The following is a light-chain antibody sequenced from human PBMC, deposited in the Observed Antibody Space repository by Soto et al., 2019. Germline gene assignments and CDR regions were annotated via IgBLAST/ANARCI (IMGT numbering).Light chain of an antibody. V-gene: IGLV1-51*02. CDR3: GTWDSSLSAGGV. J-gene: IGLJ3*02. CDR1: NSNIGNNY. CDR2: ENN. Sequence: QSVLTQPPSVSAAPGQKVTISCSGSNSNIGNNYVSWYQQLPGTAPKLLIYENNKRPSGIPDRFSGSKSGTSATLDITGLQTGDEADYYCGTWDSSLSAGGVFGGGTKVTVL.